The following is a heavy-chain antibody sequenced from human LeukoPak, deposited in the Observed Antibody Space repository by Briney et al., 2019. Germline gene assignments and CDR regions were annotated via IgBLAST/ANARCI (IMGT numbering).Heavy chain of an antibody. J-gene: IGHJ6*03. V-gene: IGHV4-39*02. CDR1: GGSISSSSYY. D-gene: IGHD1-1*01. Sequence: SETLSLTCTVSGGSISSSSYYWGWIRQPPGKGLEWIGTIYYSGTTYYNPSLKSRVTISADTSKNHFSLKLSSVPAADTAVYYCARPGHSYYYMDVWGKGTTVTVSS. CDR3: ARPGHSYYYMDV. CDR2: IYYSGTT.